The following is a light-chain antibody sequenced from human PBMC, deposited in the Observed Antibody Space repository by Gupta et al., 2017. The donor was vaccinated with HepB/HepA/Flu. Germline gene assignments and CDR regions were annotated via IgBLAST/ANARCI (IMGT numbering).Light chain of an antibody. V-gene: IGKV1-5*03. J-gene: IGKJ1*01. CDR2: KAS. Sequence: IQMDQSPSTLSASVGDRVTITCRASQSIRSWLAWYQQKPGKAPKLLIYKASSLEGGVSSRFSGSGSGTDFTLTISSLQPEDFATYYCQQYDTYPQTFGQGTKVEIK. CDR1: QSIRSW. CDR3: QQYDTYPQT.